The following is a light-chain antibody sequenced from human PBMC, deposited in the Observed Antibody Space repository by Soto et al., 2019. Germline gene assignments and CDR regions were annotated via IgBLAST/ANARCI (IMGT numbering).Light chain of an antibody. Sequence: DIQMTQSPSSLSASVGDRVTITCRSSQSISNSLNWYQQKAGKAPELLIYAASSLQSGVPSRLSGSGSGTEFTLTISSLQPEDFATYYCQQSYSIPITFGQGTRLDIK. J-gene: IGKJ5*01. V-gene: IGKV1-39*01. CDR3: QQSYSIPIT. CDR1: QSISNS. CDR2: AAS.